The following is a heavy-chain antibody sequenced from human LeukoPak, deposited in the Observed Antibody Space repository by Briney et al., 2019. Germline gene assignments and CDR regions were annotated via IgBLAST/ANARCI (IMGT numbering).Heavy chain of an antibody. D-gene: IGHD2-15*01. Sequence: GASVKVSCKASGGTFSSYAISWVRQAPGQGLEWMGRIIPILGIANYAQKFQGRVTITADKSMSTAYMELSSLRSEDTAVYYCARALDCSGGSCYSVNYYYGMDVWGQGTTVTVSS. J-gene: IGHJ6*02. V-gene: IGHV1-69*04. CDR2: IIPILGIA. CDR3: ARALDCSGGSCYSVNYYYGMDV. CDR1: GGTFSSYA.